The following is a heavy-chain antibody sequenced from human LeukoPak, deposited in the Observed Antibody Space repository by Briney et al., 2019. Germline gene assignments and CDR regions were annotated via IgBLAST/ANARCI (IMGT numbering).Heavy chain of an antibody. CDR1: GYTFTGYY. V-gene: IGHV1-2*02. D-gene: IGHD1-26*01. CDR3: ARALFAGVGSGSYMGDY. CDR2: INPNSGGT. J-gene: IGHJ4*02. Sequence: ASVKVSCKASGYTFTGYYMHWVRQAPGQGLEWMGWINPNSGGTNYAQKFQGRVTMTRDTSISTAYMELSRLRSDDTAVYYCARALFAGVGSGSYMGDYWGQGTLVTVSS.